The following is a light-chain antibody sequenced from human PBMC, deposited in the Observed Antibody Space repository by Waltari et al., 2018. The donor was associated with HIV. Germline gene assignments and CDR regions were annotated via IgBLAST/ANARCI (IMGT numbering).Light chain of an antibody. V-gene: IGKV2-30*01. CDR3: MQGTHFLT. CDR1: QSLESTDGNIY. Sequence: VVMTQSPSSLRVGIGQAASLSCRPSQSLESTDGNIYLNWFHQRPGDPPRRLIYKVSNRDSGVPDRISGRGSDTDFTLEISGVEAEDVGIYFCMQGTHFLTFGGGTKVEV. CDR2: KVS. J-gene: IGKJ4*01.